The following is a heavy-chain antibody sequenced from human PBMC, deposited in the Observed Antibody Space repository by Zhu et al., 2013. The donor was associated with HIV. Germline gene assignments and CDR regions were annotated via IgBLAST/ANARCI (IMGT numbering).Heavy chain of an antibody. Sequence: QVHLVQSGAEVKKPGSSVRVSCKASGLSFSASSFNWVRQAPGQGLEWMGGIIHIFGPPSYAQKFQGRVTITADESTSTVYMDLSRLTTEDRAVYYCARDRNYYDSSGYDYWGQGTLVTVSS. CDR2: IIHIFGPP. J-gene: IGHJ4*02. V-gene: IGHV1-69*01. D-gene: IGHD3-22*01. CDR1: GLSFSASS. CDR3: ARDRNYYDSSGYDY.